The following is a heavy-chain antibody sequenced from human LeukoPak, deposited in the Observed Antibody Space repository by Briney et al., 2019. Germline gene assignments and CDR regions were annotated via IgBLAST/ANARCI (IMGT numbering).Heavy chain of an antibody. CDR2: IWYDGSHK. CDR3: ARERLGELSLVDY. V-gene: IGHV3-33*01. J-gene: IGHJ4*02. Sequence: GGSLRLSCAASGFTFSSYGMHWVRQAPGKGLEWVAVIWYDGSHKYYADSVKGRFTISRDNSKNTLYLQMNSLRAEDTAVYYCARERLGELSLVDYWGQGTLVTVSS. D-gene: IGHD3-16*02. CDR1: GFTFSSYG.